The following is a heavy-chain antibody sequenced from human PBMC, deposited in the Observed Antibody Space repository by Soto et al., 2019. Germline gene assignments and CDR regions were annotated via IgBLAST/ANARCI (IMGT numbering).Heavy chain of an antibody. CDR3: ARGGGGGLFEH. D-gene: IGHD2-21*01. V-gene: IGHV3-11*06. Sequence: GGSLRLSCATSGFPFSDYYMSWIRQAPGKGLEWLSHISPKSTYRNYADSVKGRFTISRDNTKSSLFLQMNRLGVEDTAVYYCARGGGGGLFEHWGQGVLVTVSS. J-gene: IGHJ4*02. CDR1: GFPFSDYY. CDR2: ISPKSTYR.